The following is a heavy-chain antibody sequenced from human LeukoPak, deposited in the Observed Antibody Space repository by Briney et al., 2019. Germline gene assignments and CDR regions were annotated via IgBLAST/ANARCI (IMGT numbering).Heavy chain of an antibody. CDR2: ISAYNGNT. CDR3: ARYRSRYSGRDRSGCDY. Sequence: VASVKVSCRASGYTFTSYGISWVRQAPGQGLEWMGWISAYNGNTNYAQKLQGRVTMTTDTSTSTAYMELRSLRSDDTAVYYCARYRSRYSGRDRSGCDYWGQGTLVTVSS. J-gene: IGHJ4*02. CDR1: GYTFTSYG. D-gene: IGHD4-11*01. V-gene: IGHV1-18*01.